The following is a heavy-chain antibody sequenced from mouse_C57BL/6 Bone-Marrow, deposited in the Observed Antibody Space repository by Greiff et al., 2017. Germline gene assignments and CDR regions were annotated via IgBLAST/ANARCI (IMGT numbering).Heavy chain of an antibody. V-gene: IGHV5-9-1*02. CDR2: ISSGGDYI. J-gene: IGHJ1*03. D-gene: IGHD2-1*01. CDR3: TAVYYGNPWYFDV. CDR1: GFTFSSYA. Sequence: DVHLVESGGGLVKPGGSLKLSCAASGFTFSSYAMSWVRQTPEKRLEWVAYISSGGDYIYYADTVKGRFTISRDNARNTLYLQLSSLKSEDTAMYYCTAVYYGNPWYFDVWGTGTTVTVSS.